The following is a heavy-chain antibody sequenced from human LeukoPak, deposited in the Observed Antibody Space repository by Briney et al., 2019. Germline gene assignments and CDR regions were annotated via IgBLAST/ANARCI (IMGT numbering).Heavy chain of an antibody. V-gene: IGHV4-34*01. CDR1: GGSISGYY. CDR2: INHSGST. CDR3: ARLPIGYCSGGSCYPFDY. D-gene: IGHD2-15*01. J-gene: IGHJ4*02. Sequence: SSETLSLTCAVYGGSISGYYWSWLRQPPGKGLEWIGEINHSGSTNYNPSLKSRVTISVDTSKNQSSLKLSSVTASATTAYYCARLPIGYCSGGSCYPFDYWGQGTLVTVSS.